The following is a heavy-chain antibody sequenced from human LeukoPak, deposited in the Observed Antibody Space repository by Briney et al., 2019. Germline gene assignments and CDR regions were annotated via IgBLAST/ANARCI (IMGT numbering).Heavy chain of an antibody. J-gene: IGHJ4*02. D-gene: IGHD6-6*01. CDR2: INPNSGGT. CDR1: GYTFTGYY. CDR3: ARGVGIAARPDY. Sequence: GESLKISCKGSGYTFTGYYMHWVRQAPGQGLEWMGWINPNSGGTNYAQKFQGRVTMTRDTSISTAYMELSRLRSDDTAVYYCARGVGIAARPDYLGQGTLVTVSS. V-gene: IGHV1-2*02.